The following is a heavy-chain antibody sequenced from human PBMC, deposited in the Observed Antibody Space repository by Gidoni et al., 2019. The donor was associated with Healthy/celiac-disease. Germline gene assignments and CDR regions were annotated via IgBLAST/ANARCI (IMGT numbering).Heavy chain of an antibody. D-gene: IGHD2-21*01. J-gene: IGHJ4*02. V-gene: IGHV3-30*18. CDR3: AKDFGGRGGGGGVAY. CDR1: GFHFSSYG. CDR2: ISYYGSNK. Sequence: QVQLVESGGGVVQPGRSLRLPCAASGFHFSSYGMHWVRQAPGKGLECVAVISYYGSNKYYADSLKGRFTISRDNSKNTLYLQMNSLRAEDTAVYYCAKDFGGRGGGGGVAYWGQGTLVTVSS.